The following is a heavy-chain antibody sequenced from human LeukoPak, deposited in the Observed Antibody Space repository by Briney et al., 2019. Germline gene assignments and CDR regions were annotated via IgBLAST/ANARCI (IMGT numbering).Heavy chain of an antibody. CDR1: GFTFSSYA. Sequence: GGSLRLSCAASGFTFSSYAMSWVRQAPGKGLERVSSISSNGGSTYYADSVKGRFTISRDYSKNTLYLQMDSLRAEDTAVYYCAKTYGSGILPADYWGQGTLLTVSS. V-gene: IGHV3-23*01. D-gene: IGHD3-10*01. CDR3: AKTYGSGILPADY. J-gene: IGHJ4*02. CDR2: ISSNGGST.